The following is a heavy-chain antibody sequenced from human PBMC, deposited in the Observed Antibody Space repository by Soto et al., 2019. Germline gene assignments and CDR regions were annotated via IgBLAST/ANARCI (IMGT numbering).Heavy chain of an antibody. D-gene: IGHD3-10*01. CDR1: GFTFSDHY. J-gene: IGHJ4*02. CDR3: TVWGSGNDFGAA. V-gene: IGHV3-72*01. CDR2: SKNKADSYTT. Sequence: EVQLVESGGGLVQPGGSLRLSCAASGFTFSDHYMDWVRQAPGKGLEWVGRSKNKADSYTTEYAASVKGRFTISRDGSKTSLFLQMNSLKTEDTAVYYCTVWGSGNDFGAAWGQGILVNVSS.